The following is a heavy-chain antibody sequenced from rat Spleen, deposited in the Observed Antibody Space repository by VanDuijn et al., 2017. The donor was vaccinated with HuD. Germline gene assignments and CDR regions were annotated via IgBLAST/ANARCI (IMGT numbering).Heavy chain of an antibody. D-gene: IGHD1-1*01. J-gene: IGHJ2*01. CDR2: IANTGRRT. V-gene: IGHV5-31*01. Sequence: EVQLVESGGGLVQPGSPLKLSCAASGFTFIISCLNWIRQAPGKGLEWVASIANTGRRTYYPDSVRGRFLISRDTADHTLYLQMSSLRSEDTATYSCTRGGFYRYWGQGVMVTVSS. CDR1: GFTFIISC. CDR3: TRGGFYRY.